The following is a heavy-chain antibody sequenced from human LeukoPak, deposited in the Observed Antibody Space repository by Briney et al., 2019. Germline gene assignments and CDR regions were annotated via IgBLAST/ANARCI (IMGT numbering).Heavy chain of an antibody. Sequence: ASVKVSCKASGYTFTSYGISWVRQAPGQGLEWMGWINPNSGGTNYAQKFQGRVTMTRDTSISTAYMELSRLRSDDTAVYYCARGPFGDILTGSSYWYFDLWGRGTLVTVSS. CDR1: GYTFTSYG. CDR2: INPNSGGT. CDR3: ARGPFGDILTGSSYWYFDL. V-gene: IGHV1-2*02. J-gene: IGHJ2*01. D-gene: IGHD3-9*01.